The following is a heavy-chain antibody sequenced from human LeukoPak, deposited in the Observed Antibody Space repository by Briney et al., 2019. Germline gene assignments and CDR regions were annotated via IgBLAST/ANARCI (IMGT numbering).Heavy chain of an antibody. J-gene: IGHJ5*01. D-gene: IGHD3-10*01. CDR3: AKRDSKSYPFDS. V-gene: IGHV3-23*01. CDR2: ISGSGGST. Sequence: PGGSLRLSCAASGFTFTTSAMSWVRQAPGKGLEWVSTISGSGGSTYYADSVKGRFTISRDTSKSTLYLQMNSLRAEDTAVYYCAKRDSKSYPFDSWGQGTLVTASS. CDR1: GFTFTTSA.